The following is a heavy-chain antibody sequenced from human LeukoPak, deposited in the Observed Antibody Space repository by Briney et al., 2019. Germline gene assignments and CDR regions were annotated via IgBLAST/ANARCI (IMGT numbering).Heavy chain of an antibody. J-gene: IGHJ4*02. Sequence: GGSLRLSCAASGCTFSSCSMNWVRQAPGKGLGWVSSISSSSSYIYYADSEKGRFTISRDNAKNSLYLQMNSLRAEDTAVYYCARDLPLGSSGWGSIFDYWGQGTLVTVSS. CDR1: GCTFSSCS. CDR2: ISSSSSYI. D-gene: IGHD6-19*01. V-gene: IGHV3-21*01. CDR3: ARDLPLGSSGWGSIFDY.